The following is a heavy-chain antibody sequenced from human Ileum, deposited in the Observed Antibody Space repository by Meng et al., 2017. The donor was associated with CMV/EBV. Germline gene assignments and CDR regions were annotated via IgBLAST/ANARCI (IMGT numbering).Heavy chain of an antibody. CDR3: ARECDILTGYYTGWFDP. V-gene: IGHV4-39*07. CDR1: SVTRRSHY. J-gene: IGHJ5*02. Sequence: SVTRRSHYWAWIRQPPGQGREWIASMYYSGSTYYSQSLKGRVTMALDTSKTHFSLRLTSVTAADTAVYYCARECDILTGYYTGWFDPWGQGTLVTVSS. D-gene: IGHD3-9*01. CDR2: MYYSGST.